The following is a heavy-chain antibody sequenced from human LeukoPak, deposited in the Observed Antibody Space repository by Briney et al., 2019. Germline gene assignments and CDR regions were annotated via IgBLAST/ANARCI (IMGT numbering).Heavy chain of an antibody. J-gene: IGHJ4*02. V-gene: IGHV4-30-4*08. CDR2: IYYSGST. D-gene: IGHD3-16*02. Sequence: SETLSLTCTVSGGSISSGDYYWSWIRQPPGKGLEWVGYIYYSGSTYYNPSLKSRVTISVDTSKNQFSLKLSSVTAADTAVYYCARRGYTAPFDYWGQGTLVTVSS. CDR3: ARRGYTAPFDY. CDR1: GGSISSGDYY.